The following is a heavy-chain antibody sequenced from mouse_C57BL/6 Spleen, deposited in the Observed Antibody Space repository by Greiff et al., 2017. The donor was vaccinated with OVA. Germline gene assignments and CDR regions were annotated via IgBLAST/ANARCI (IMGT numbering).Heavy chain of an antibody. J-gene: IGHJ1*03. CDR1: GYAFTNYL. D-gene: IGHD1-1*01. V-gene: IGHV1-54*01. Sequence: QVHVKQSGAELVRPGTSVKVSCKASGYAFTNYLIEWVKQRPGQGLEWIGVINPGSGGTKYNEKFKGKATLTADKSSSTAYMQLSSLTSEDSAVYFCARWAVVAYHWYFDVWGTGTTVTVSS. CDR3: ARWAVVAYHWYFDV. CDR2: INPGSGGT.